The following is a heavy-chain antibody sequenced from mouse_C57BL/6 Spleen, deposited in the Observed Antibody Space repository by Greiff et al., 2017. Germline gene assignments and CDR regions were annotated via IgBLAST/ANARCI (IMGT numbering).Heavy chain of an antibody. CDR3: ARYGDYCSY. CDR1: GYAFSSSW. V-gene: IGHV1-82*01. J-gene: IGHJ2*01. CDR2: IYPGDGDT. D-gene: IGHD1-1*01. Sequence: VQLQQSGPELVKPGASVKISCKASGYAFSSSWMNWVKQRPGKGLEWIGRIYPGDGDTNYNGKFKGKATLTADKSSSTAYMQLSSLTSEDSAVYFYARYGDYCSYWGQGTTLTVSS.